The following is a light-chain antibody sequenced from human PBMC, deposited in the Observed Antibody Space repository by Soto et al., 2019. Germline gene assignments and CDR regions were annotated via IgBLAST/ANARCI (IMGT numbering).Light chain of an antibody. CDR2: GNN. CDR3: ATWDGSLPGEV. Sequence: QSVLTQPPSVSGAPGQRVTISCTGTTSNIGAGYAVNWYQQRPGTAPKLLIYGNNRRPSGVSDRFSGSKSGTSASLAITGLQAEDEADYYCATWDGSLPGEVFGGGTKLTVL. V-gene: IGLV1-40*01. CDR1: TSNIGAGYA. J-gene: IGLJ2*01.